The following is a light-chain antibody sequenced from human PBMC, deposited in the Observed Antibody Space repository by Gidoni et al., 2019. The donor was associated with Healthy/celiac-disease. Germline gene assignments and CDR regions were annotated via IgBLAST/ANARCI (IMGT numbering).Light chain of an antibody. V-gene: IGKV1-39*01. J-gene: IGKJ2*01. CDR1: QSISSY. CDR3: QQSYNTPYT. Sequence: DIQMTQSPSPLPASVGDRVTITCRASQSISSYLNWYQQKPGNAPKLLIYAASSLQSGVPSRFSGSGSEADFTLTISSLQPEDFATYCCQQSYNTPYTFGQGTKLEIK. CDR2: AAS.